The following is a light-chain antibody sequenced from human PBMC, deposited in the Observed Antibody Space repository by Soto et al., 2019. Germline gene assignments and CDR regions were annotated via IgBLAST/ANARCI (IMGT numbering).Light chain of an antibody. V-gene: IGKV4-1*01. CDR3: QQYYSIPRT. CDR1: QSVLYSSDNKNY. CDR2: WAS. J-gene: IGKJ1*01. Sequence: DIVMTQSPDSLAVSLGERATINCKSSQSVLYSSDNKNYLAWYQQKPGQPPKLLIYWASTRESGVPDRFSGSGSGTDFTLTINSLPAEDVAVYYCQQYYSIPRTFGQGTKVEI.